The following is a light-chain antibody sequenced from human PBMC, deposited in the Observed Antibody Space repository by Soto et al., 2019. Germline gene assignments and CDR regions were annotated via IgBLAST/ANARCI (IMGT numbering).Light chain of an antibody. CDR3: QQYGSSPPT. CDR2: GAS. J-gene: IGKJ1*01. CDR1: QSVSSSY. Sequence: EIVLTQAPGTPSLSQGERATLSCRASQSVSSSYLAWYQQKPGQAPRLLIYGASSRATGIPDRFSGSGSGTDFTLTISRLEPEDFAVYYCQQYGSSPPTFGQGTKVDIK. V-gene: IGKV3-20*01.